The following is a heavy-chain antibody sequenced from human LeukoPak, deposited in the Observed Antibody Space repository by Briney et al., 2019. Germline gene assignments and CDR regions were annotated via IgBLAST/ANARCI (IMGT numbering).Heavy chain of an antibody. J-gene: IGHJ3*02. CDR3: ARVFGVVIIAFDI. D-gene: IGHD3-3*01. V-gene: IGHV3-21*01. Sequence: PGGSLRLSCVASGFTFSNFGMNWVRQAPGKGLEWVSSISSSSSYIYYADSVKGRFTISRDNAKNSLYLQMNSLRAEDTAVYYCARVFGVVIIAFDIWGQGTMVTVSS. CDR2: ISSSSSYI. CDR1: GFTFSNFG.